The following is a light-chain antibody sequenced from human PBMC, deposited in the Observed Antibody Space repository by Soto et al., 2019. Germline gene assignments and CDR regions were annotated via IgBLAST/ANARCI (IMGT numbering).Light chain of an antibody. CDR1: QSVSSN. V-gene: IGKV3-15*01. Sequence: EIVMTQSPATLSVSPGERATLSCRASQSVSSNLAWYQQKPGQAPRLLIYGASTRATGIPARFSGSGSGTAYTHTISSLQSEDFAVYYCQQYNNFPTFGPGTKVDIK. CDR2: GAS. CDR3: QQYNNFPT. J-gene: IGKJ3*01.